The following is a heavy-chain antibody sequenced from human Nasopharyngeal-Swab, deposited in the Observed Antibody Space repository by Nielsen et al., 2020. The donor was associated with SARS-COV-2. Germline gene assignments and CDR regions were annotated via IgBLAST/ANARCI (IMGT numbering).Heavy chain of an antibody. V-gene: IGHV3-30*18. D-gene: IGHD2-15*01. CDR2: ISYDGSNK. CDR3: AKEGCSGGSCYHDYYYYGMDV. J-gene: IGHJ6*02. Sequence: WIRQPPGKGLEGVGVISYDGSNKYYADSVKGRFTISRDNSKNTLYLQMNSLRAEDTAVYYCAKEGCSGGSCYHDYYYYGMDVWGQGTTVTVSS.